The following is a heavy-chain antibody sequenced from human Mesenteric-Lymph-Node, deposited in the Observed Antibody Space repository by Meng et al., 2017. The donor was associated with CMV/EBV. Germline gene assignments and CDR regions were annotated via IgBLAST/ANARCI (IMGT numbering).Heavy chain of an antibody. D-gene: IGHD2-2*01. J-gene: IGHJ6*02. Sequence: GGSLRLSCAASGFTFDDYAMHWVRQAPGKGLEWVSGISWNSGSIGYADSVKGRFTISRDNAKNSLYLQMNSLRAEDTALYYCAKDFHCSSTSCYTYYYYYGMDVWGQGTTVTVSS. CDR3: AKDFHCSSTSCYTYYYYYGMDV. CDR1: GFTFDDYA. CDR2: ISWNSGSI. V-gene: IGHV3-9*01.